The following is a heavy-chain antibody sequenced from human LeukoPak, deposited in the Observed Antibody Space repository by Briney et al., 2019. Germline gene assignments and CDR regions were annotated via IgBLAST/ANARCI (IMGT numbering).Heavy chain of an antibody. CDR2: INSDESST. J-gene: IGHJ4*02. V-gene: IGHV3-74*01. CDR3: AKSRRAYCSGGSCFGLWDY. Sequence: PGGSLRLSCAASGFTFSTYWMHWVRQAPGKGLVCVSRINSDESSTTYADSVKGRFTISRDNAKNTLYLQMNSLRAEDTAVYYCAKSRRAYCSGGSCFGLWDYWGQGTLVTVSS. D-gene: IGHD2-15*01. CDR1: GFTFSTYW.